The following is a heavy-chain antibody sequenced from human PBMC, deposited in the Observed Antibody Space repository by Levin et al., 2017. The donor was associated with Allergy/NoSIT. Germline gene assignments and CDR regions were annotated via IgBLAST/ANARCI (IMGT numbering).Heavy chain of an antibody. D-gene: IGHD2/OR15-2a*01. CDR3: AAILGSTAYFRH. CDR1: GFTFTSHG. CDR2: INADNGNT. V-gene: IGHV1-3*01. J-gene: IGHJ4*02. Sequence: ASVKVSCKTFGFTFTSHGIHWVRQAPGQSLEWMGWINADNGNTKYSREFQDRVTLTSETSATTAYMEINGLRSEDTAVYYCAAILGSTAYFRHWGQGTLVTVSS.